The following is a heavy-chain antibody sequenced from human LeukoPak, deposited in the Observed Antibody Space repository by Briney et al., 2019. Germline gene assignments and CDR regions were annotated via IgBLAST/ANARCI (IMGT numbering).Heavy chain of an antibody. V-gene: IGHV3-30*18. CDR2: ISNDGSNK. J-gene: IGHJ4*02. CDR3: AKLIAAAGSPRFDY. CDR1: GFTFSSYG. D-gene: IGHD6-13*01. Sequence: GGSLTLSCAASGFTFSSYGMHWLRQAPGKGLEGVAVISNDGSNKAQADSVKGRFTIATDNSKNTVYLQMNSLRAEDTAVYYCAKLIAAAGSPRFDYWGQGTLVTVSS.